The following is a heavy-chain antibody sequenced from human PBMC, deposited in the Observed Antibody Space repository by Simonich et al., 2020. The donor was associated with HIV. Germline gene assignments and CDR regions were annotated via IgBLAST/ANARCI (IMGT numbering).Heavy chain of an antibody. CDR2: IKHSGNT. Sequence: QVQLQQWGAGLLKPSETLSLTFAVYGGSFSGYYWSWIRQPPGKGLEWIGEIKHSGNTNYTPTLKSRVTISVDTAKNQFSLKLISVTAADTAIYYCARRRGLLPYRGYFDYWGQGTLVTVSS. J-gene: IGHJ4*02. CDR3: ARRRGLLPYRGYFDY. D-gene: IGHD4-17*01. CDR1: GGSFSGYY. V-gene: IGHV4-34*01.